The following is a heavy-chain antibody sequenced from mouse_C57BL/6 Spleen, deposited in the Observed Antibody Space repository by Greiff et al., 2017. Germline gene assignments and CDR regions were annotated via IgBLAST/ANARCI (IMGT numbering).Heavy chain of an antibody. D-gene: IGHD1-1*01. Sequence: VQLQQSGAELVRPGTSVKVSCKASGYAFTNYLIEWVKQRPGQGLEWIGVINPGSGGTNYNEKFKGKATLTADKSSSPAYMQLSSLTSDDSAVYVCARRPYGSSFGAMDYWGQGTSVTVSS. V-gene: IGHV1-54*01. CDR3: ARRPYGSSFGAMDY. CDR2: INPGSGGT. CDR1: GYAFTNYL. J-gene: IGHJ4*01.